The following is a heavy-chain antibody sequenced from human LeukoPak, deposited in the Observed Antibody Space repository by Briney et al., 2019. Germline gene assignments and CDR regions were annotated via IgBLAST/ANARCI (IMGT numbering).Heavy chain of an antibody. Sequence: GGSLRLSCAASGFTFSSYAMSWVRQAPGKGLEWVSAISGSGGSTYYADSVKGWFTISRDNSKNTLYLQMNSLRAEDTAVYYCANPGRDYYESSGLSWDYWGQGTLVTVSS. CDR1: GFTFSSYA. J-gene: IGHJ4*02. CDR3: ANPGRDYYESSGLSWDY. CDR2: ISGSGGST. D-gene: IGHD3-22*01. V-gene: IGHV3-23*01.